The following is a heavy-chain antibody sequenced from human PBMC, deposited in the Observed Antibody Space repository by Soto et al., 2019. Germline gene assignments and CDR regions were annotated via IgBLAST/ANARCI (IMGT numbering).Heavy chain of an antibody. J-gene: IGHJ4*02. D-gene: IGHD2-2*01. Sequence: AETLSLTCAVYGGSISSYYWSWIRQPPGKGLEWIGYIYYTGSPKYNPSLKSRVTTSVDTSKNQFSLKLSSVTAADTAVYYCGRHGSPAAPLLDYWGQGTLVTVSS. CDR2: IYYTGSP. V-gene: IGHV4-59*08. CDR1: GGSISSYY. CDR3: GRHGSPAAPLLDY.